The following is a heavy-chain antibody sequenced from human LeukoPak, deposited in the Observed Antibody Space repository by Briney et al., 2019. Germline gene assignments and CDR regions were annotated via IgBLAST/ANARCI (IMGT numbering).Heavy chain of an antibody. Sequence: GGSLRPSFAASGFTFSSYTMGWVRPAPGKGLEWVSAISGSGGSTYYADSVKGRFTISRDNSKNTLYLQMNSLRAEDTAVYYCAKDGTMIVVVWNYWGQRTVVSVSS. D-gene: IGHD3-22*01. CDR2: ISGSGGST. CDR1: GFTFSSYT. V-gene: IGHV3-23*01. CDR3: AKDGTMIVVVWNY. J-gene: IGHJ4*02.